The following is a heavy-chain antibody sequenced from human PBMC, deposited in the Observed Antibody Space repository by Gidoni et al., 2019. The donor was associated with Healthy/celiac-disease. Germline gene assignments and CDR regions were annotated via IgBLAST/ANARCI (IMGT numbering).Heavy chain of an antibody. D-gene: IGHD2-15*01. J-gene: IGHJ4*02. Sequence: QVQRVQSGAEVKKPGASVKVSCRASGYTFTGYDLHWVRQAPGLGLEWMGWINPNSGGTNYAQKFQGWVTMTRDTSISTAYMELSRLRSDDTAVYYCARPTHRGACSGGSCYPFDYWGQGTLVTVSS. CDR3: ARPTHRGACSGGSCYPFDY. CDR1: GYTFTGYD. CDR2: INPNSGGT. V-gene: IGHV1-2*04.